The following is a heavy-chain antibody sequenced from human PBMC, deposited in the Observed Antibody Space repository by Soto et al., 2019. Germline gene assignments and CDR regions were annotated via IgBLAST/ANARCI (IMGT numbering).Heavy chain of an antibody. J-gene: IGHJ6*02. CDR3: PKDYSKSRCYYNGMDV. CDR2: MSYDGSNT. D-gene: IGHD1-26*01. V-gene: IGHV3-30*18. Sequence: GGSLRLSCAASGFSFSSYVMHWVRQAPGKGLECVAVMSYDGSNTYYVDSVKGRFTISRDNSKKTLYLQMNSLRAEDTAVYYWPKDYSKSRCYYNGMDVWGQGTTVTVSS. CDR1: GFSFSSYV.